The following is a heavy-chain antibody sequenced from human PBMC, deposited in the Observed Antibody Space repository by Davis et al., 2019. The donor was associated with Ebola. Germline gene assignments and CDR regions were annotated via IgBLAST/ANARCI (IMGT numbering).Heavy chain of an antibody. V-gene: IGHV1-18*01. CDR2: ISAYNGNT. CDR3: ARGGDIVVVPAAIDY. J-gene: IGHJ4*02. CDR1: GYTLTELS. D-gene: IGHD2-2*02. Sequence: ASVKVSCKVSGYTLTELSMHWVRQAPGQGLEWMGWISAYNGNTNYAQKLQGRVTMTTDTSTSTAYMELRSLRSDDTAVYYCARGGDIVVVPAAIDYWGQGTLVTVSS.